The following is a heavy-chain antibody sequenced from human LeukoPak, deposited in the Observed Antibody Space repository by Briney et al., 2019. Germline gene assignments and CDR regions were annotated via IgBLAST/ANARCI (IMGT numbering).Heavy chain of an antibody. Sequence: ASVKVSCKASGYTFTNYGISWVRQAPGQGLEWMGWINTNTGNPTYAQGFTGRFVFSLDTSVSTAYLQISSLKAEDTAVYYCASYCSGGSCLGAEYFQHWGQGTLVTVSS. D-gene: IGHD2-15*01. V-gene: IGHV7-4-1*02. CDR3: ASYCSGGSCLGAEYFQH. CDR1: GYTFTNYG. CDR2: INTNTGNP. J-gene: IGHJ1*01.